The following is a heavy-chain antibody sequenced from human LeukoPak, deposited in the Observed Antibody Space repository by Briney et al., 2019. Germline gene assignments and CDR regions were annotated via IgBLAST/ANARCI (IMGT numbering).Heavy chain of an antibody. CDR3: ARGKGYYYDSSGYKPEPLGWD. CDR2: INPNSGGT. J-gene: IGHJ4*02. V-gene: IGHV1-2*02. CDR1: GYTLTGYY. D-gene: IGHD3-22*01. Sequence: GPSVKLSCKASGYTLTGYYIHWVRQAPGQGLEWTGWINPNSGGTNYAQKFQGRVTMTRDTSISTAYMELSRLRSDDTAVYYCARGKGYYYDSSGYKPEPLGWDWGQGTLVTVSS.